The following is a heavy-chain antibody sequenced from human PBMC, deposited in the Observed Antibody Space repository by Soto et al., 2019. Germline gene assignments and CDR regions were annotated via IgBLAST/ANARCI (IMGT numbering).Heavy chain of an antibody. J-gene: IGHJ4*02. CDR1: RFSFSVYG. Sequence: VQVVESGGGVVQPGRALRLSCAASRFSFSVYGMHWVRQTPGTSLEWVAAISYDGGNKHYADSVKGRFTVSRDNSKNTLYLQMNSLRVEDTAVYYCANARNWNSDYLEYWGKGTLVLVSS. CDR2: ISYDGGNK. CDR3: ANARNWNSDYLEY. D-gene: IGHD1-7*01. V-gene: IGHV3-30*18.